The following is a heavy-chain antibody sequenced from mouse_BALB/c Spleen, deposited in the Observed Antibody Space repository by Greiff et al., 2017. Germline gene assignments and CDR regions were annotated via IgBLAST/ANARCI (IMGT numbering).Heavy chain of an antibody. V-gene: IGHV5-9-3*01. CDR3: ARHFTTATSAWFAY. Sequence: EVQLMESGGGLVKPGGSLKLSCAASGFTFSSYAMSWVRQTPEKRLEWVATISSGGSTYYPDTVKGRFTISRDNAKNTLYLQMRSLKSEDTAMYYCARHFTTATSAWFAYWGQGTLVTVSA. CDR1: GFTFSSYA. D-gene: IGHD1-2*01. CDR2: ISSGGST. J-gene: IGHJ3*01.